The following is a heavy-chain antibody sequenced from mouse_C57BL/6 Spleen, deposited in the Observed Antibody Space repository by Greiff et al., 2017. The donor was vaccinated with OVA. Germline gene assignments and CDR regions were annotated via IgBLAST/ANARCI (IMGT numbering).Heavy chain of an antibody. V-gene: IGHV14-4*01. CDR2: IDPENGDT. CDR3: TTKGGYYDDDWFAY. D-gene: IGHD2-4*01. Sequence: VQLKQSGAELVRPGASVKLSCTASGFNIKDDYMHWVKQRPEQGLEWIGWIDPENGDTEYASKFQGKATITADTSSNTAYLQLSSLTSEDTAVYYCTTKGGYYDDDWFAYWGQGTLVTVSA. J-gene: IGHJ3*01. CDR1: GFNIKDDY.